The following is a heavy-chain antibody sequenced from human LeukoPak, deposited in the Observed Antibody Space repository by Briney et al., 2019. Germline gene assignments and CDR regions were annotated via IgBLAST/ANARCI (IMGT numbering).Heavy chain of an antibody. CDR2: IKQDGGEK. CDR3: AKGTGAGSYWVDY. Sequence: GGSLRLSCAASGFTFSGCWMSWVRQAPGEGLEWVAYIKQDGGEKYYVDSVKGRFTISRDNAKNSVYLQMNSLRGEDTALYYCAKGTGAGSYWVDYWGQGTLVTVSS. J-gene: IGHJ4*02. CDR1: GFTFSGCW. D-gene: IGHD3-10*01. V-gene: IGHV3-7*01.